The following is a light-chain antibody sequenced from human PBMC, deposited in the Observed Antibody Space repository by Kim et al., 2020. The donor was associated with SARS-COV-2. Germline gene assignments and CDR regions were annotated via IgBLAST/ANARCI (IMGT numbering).Light chain of an antibody. Sequence: GQSVTLSCTGTSSDVGGYNYVSWYQQHPGKAPKLMIYEVNKRPSGVPDRFSGSKSGNTASLTVSGLQAEDEADYYCSSYAGSNNLVFGGGTQLTVL. CDR2: EVN. J-gene: IGLJ2*01. CDR1: SSDVGGYNY. V-gene: IGLV2-8*01. CDR3: SSYAGSNNLV.